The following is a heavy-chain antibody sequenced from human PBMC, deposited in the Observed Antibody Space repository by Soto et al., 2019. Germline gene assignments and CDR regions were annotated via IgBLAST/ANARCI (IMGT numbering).Heavy chain of an antibody. Sequence: GGSLRLSCAASGFTFSNAWMSWVRQAPGKGLEWVGRTKSKTDGGTTVYAAPVKGRFTISRDDSKTTLYLQMNSLQTEDTAVYYCTTEEGYGGYLKYYYGMDARGQGTTVTV. D-gene: IGHD4-17*01. CDR2: TKSKTDGGTT. V-gene: IGHV3-15*01. CDR3: TTEEGYGGYLKYYYGMDA. CDR1: GFTFSNAW. J-gene: IGHJ6*02.